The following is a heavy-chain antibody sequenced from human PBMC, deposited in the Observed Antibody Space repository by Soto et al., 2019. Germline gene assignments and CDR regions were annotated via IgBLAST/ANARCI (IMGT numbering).Heavy chain of an antibody. Sequence: ASVKVSCKASGGTFSSYAISWVRQAPGQGLEWMGGIIPIFGTANYAQKFQGRVTITADESTSTAYMELSSLRSEDTAVYYCARVKGMTGTTNDYYYGMDVWGQGTTVTVSS. CDR1: GGTFSSYA. J-gene: IGHJ6*02. CDR2: IIPIFGTA. D-gene: IGHD1-7*01. V-gene: IGHV1-69*13. CDR3: ARVKGMTGTTNDYYYGMDV.